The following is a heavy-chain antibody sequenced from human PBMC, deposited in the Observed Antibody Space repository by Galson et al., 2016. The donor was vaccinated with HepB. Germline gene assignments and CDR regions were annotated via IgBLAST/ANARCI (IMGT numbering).Heavy chain of an antibody. CDR1: GFAFSTYS. V-gene: IGHV3-21*06. Sequence: SLRLSCAGSGFAFSTYSMTWVRQTPGKRLEWVSSMSGTRGYIYYADFVKGRFTISRDNAKNSLFLQMDSLRPEDTALYYCVRGRIWGQGTMVIVSS. J-gene: IGHJ3*01. CDR2: MSGTRGYI. CDR3: VRGRI.